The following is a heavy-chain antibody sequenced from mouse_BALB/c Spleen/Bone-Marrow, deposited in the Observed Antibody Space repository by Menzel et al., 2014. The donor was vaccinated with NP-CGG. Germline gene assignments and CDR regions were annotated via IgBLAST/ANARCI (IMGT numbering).Heavy chain of an antibody. CDR2: IWSGGST. Sequence: VQLQQSGPGLVQPSQSLSITCTVSGFSLTSYGVHWVRQSPGKGLEWLGVIWSGGSTDYNAAFISRLSISKDNSKSQVFFKMNSLQADGTAIYYCVRKGRTGYFDYWGQGTTLTVPS. D-gene: IGHD4-1*01. CDR3: VRKGRTGYFDY. V-gene: IGHV2-2-2*01. CDR1: GFSLTSYG. J-gene: IGHJ2*01.